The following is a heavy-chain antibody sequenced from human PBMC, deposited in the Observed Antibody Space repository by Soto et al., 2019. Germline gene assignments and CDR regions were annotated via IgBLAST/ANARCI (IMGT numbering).Heavy chain of an antibody. V-gene: IGHV3-53*05. CDR1: GFTVSSNY. J-gene: IGHJ4*02. CDR2: IYSGGST. CDR3: AREVVEMATVDY. Sequence: GGSLRLSCAASGFTVSSNYMSWVRQAPGKGLEWVSVIYSGGSTYYADSVKGRFTISRDNSNNTLYLQMSSLRAEDTAMYYCAREVVEMATVDYWGQGTLVTVSS. D-gene: IGHD2-15*01.